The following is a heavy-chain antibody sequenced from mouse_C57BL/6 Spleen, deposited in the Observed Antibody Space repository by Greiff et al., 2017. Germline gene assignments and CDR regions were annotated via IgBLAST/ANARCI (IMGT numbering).Heavy chain of an antibody. D-gene: IGHD1-1*01. Sequence: VQLQQSGPELVKPGASVKIPCKASGYTFTDYNMDWVKQSHGKSLEWIGDINPNNGGTIYNQKFKGKATLTVDKSSSTAYMELRSLTSEDTAVYYCARRDGSSRFYAMDYWGQGTSVTVSS. CDR3: ARRDGSSRFYAMDY. CDR2: INPNNGGT. CDR1: GYTFTDYN. V-gene: IGHV1-18*01. J-gene: IGHJ4*01.